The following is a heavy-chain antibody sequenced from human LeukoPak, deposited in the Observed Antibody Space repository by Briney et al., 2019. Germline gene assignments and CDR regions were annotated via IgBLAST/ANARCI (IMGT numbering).Heavy chain of an antibody. CDR1: GGTFSSYA. CDR2: IILIFGTA. Sequence: ASVKVSCKASGGTFSSYAISWVRQAPGQGLEWMGGIILIFGTANYAQKFQGRVTITADESTSTAYMELSSLRSEDTAVYYCASLVNLHKYYDILAGYYSYWGQGTLVTVSS. CDR3: ASLVNLHKYYDILAGYYSY. J-gene: IGHJ4*02. V-gene: IGHV1-69*13. D-gene: IGHD3-9*01.